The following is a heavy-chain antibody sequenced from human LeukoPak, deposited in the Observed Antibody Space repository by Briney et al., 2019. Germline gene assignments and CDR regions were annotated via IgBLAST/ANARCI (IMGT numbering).Heavy chain of an antibody. J-gene: IGHJ4*02. V-gene: IGHV3-21*01. CDR3: ARDEGWFGEY. D-gene: IGHD3-10*01. CDR2: ISSSSSYI. CDR1: GFTFSSYS. Sequence: GGSLRLSCAASGFTFSSYSMNWVRQTPGKGLEWASSISSSSSYIYYADSVKGRFTISRDNAKNSLYLQMNSLRAEDTAVYYCARDEGWFGEYWGQGTLVTVSP.